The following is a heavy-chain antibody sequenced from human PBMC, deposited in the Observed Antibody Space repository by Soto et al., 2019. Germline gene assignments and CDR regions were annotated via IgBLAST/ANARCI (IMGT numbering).Heavy chain of an antibody. D-gene: IGHD3-9*01. Sequence: ASVKVSCKASGYTFTSYYMYWVRQEHGQGLEWMGIINPSGGSTSYAQKFQGRVTMTRDTSTSTVYMELSSLRSEDTAVYYCATDPNILTGYYIGYWGQGTLVTVSS. CDR2: INPSGGST. V-gene: IGHV1-46*01. J-gene: IGHJ4*02. CDR1: GYTFTSYY. CDR3: ATDPNILTGYYIGY.